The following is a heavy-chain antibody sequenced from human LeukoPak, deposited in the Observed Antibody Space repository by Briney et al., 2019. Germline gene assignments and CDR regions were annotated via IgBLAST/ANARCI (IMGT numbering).Heavy chain of an antibody. D-gene: IGHD6-13*01. CDR3: ATGRYSSSRYPGYYYGMDV. V-gene: IGHV3-66*01. CDR1: GFTVSSNY. J-gene: IGHJ6*02. CDR2: IYSGGST. Sequence: GGSLRLSCAASGFTVSSNYMSWVRQAPGKGLEWVSVIYSGGSTYYADSVKGRFTISRDNSKNTLYLQMNSLRAEDTAEYYCATGRYSSSRYPGYYYGMDVWGQGTTVTVSS.